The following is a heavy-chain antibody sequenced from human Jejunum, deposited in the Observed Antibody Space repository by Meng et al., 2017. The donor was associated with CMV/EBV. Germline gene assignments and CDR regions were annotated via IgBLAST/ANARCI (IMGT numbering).Heavy chain of an antibody. CDR1: GFTFSDYY. Sequence: SCEASGFTFSDYYMSWIRQAPGKGLEWVSYIGSSGSTMYYADSVKGRFTISRDNARNSLYLQMNSLRVEDTAVYYCARAYSVGAPFDYWGQGTLVTVSS. V-gene: IGHV3-11*04. J-gene: IGHJ4*02. D-gene: IGHD1-26*01. CDR3: ARAYSVGAPFDY. CDR2: IGSSGSTM.